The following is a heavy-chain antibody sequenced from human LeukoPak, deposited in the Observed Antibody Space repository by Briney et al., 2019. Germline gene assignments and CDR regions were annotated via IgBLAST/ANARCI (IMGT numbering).Heavy chain of an antibody. J-gene: IGHJ4*02. CDR3: ARRRLAVAEFDY. CDR1: GGSISSSTYY. Sequence: SETLSLTCTVSGGSISSSTYYGGWIRQPPGKGLQWIGDIYYSGSTYYNPSLKSRVAISIDTSKNQVSLKVSSVTAADTAVYYCARRRLAVAEFDYWGQGSLVSVSS. V-gene: IGHV4-39*01. CDR2: IYYSGST. D-gene: IGHD6-19*01.